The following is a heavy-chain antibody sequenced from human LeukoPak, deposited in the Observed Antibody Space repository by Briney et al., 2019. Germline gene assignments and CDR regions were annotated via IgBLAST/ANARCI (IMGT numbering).Heavy chain of an antibody. D-gene: IGHD2-21*01. CDR1: GYTFTSYG. Sequence: ASVKVSCKASGYTFTSYGISWVRQAPGRGLEWMGWISAYNGNTNYAQKLQGRVTMTTDTSTSTAYMELRSLRSDDTAVYYCARAAAYCGGDCPGYYYYYYMDVWGKGTTVTVSS. J-gene: IGHJ6*03. CDR2: ISAYNGNT. CDR3: ARAAAYCGGDCPGYYYYYYMDV. V-gene: IGHV1-18*01.